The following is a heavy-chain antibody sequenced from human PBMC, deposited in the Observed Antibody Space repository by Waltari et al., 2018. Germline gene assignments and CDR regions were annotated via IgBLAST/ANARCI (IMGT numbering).Heavy chain of an antibody. CDR2: FDPEDGET. J-gene: IGHJ4*02. V-gene: IGHV1-24*01. D-gene: IGHD2-21*02. CDR1: GYSLSELS. CDR3: ATTAPRDGPPRFHFDY. Sequence: QVQLVQSGAEVKKPGASVKVSCQVSGYSLSELSIPWVRQAPGKGLEWMGGFDPEDGETIYAQTFQGRVTMTEDTSTDSAYMELDSLTFEDTGIYYCATTAPRDGPPRFHFDYWGQGALVTVSS.